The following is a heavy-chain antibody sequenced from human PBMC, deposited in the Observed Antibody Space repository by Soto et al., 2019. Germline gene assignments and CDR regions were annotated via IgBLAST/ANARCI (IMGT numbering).Heavy chain of an antibody. D-gene: IGHD1-26*01. J-gene: IGHJ4*02. CDR1: GFSLSPYW. Sequence: GGSLRLSCAASGFSLSPYWMHWVRQAPGRGLEWVSRPSSDGFGAAYADSVKGRFAISRDDSKQTAYLEMKSLRAEDTAVYYCGRDPYSGARYYLDLWGQGTQVTVSS. CDR2: PSSDGFGA. V-gene: IGHV3-74*03. CDR3: GRDPYSGARYYLDL.